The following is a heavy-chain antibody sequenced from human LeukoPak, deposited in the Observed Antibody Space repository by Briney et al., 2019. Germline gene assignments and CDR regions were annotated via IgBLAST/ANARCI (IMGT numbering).Heavy chain of an antibody. CDR3: AKTIFGLIVYYFDY. CDR2: ISGSGGST. D-gene: IGHD3-3*01. V-gene: IGHV3-23*01. Sequence: GGSLRLSCAASGFTFSSYAMSWVRQAPGKGLEWVSAISGSGGSTYYADSVKGRFTISRDNSKNTLYLQMNSLRAEDAAVYYCAKTIFGLIVYYFDYWGQGTLVTVSS. CDR1: GFTFSSYA. J-gene: IGHJ4*02.